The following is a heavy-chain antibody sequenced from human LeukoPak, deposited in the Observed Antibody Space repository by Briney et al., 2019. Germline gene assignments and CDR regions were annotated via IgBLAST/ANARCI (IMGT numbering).Heavy chain of an antibody. CDR2: IPASGGST. V-gene: IGHV3-23*01. J-gene: IGHJ4*02. CDR3: AKDGELGY. D-gene: IGHD1-7*01. CDR1: GFTFSSNV. Sequence: GGSLRLSCVASGFTFSSNVMIWVRQAPGKGLEWVSSIPASGGSTYYADSVKGRFTISRDNSKNTLYLQMNSLRAEDTAVYYCAKDGELGYWGQGTLVTVSS.